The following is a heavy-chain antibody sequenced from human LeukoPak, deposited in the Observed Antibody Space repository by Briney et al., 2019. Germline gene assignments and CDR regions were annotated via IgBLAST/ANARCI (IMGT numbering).Heavy chain of an antibody. V-gene: IGHV3-7*01. D-gene: IGHD4-17*01. Sequence: QPGGSLKLSCAASGFSFSSYGMHWVRLAPGRGLEWVANIKQDGSEKYYADSVKGRFTISRDNAKNSLDLRVNSLRAEDTAVYFCVRTFYGDYGFFDHWGQGTLVTVSS. J-gene: IGHJ4*02. CDR1: GFSFSSYG. CDR3: VRTFYGDYGFFDH. CDR2: IKQDGSEK.